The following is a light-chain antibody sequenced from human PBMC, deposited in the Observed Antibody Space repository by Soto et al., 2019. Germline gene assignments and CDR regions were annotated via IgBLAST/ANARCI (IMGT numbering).Light chain of an antibody. CDR2: GNN. Sequence: QAVVTQPPSVSGAPGQRVTISCTGSSSSIGAGYDVHWYQQRPGTAPKLLIFGNNNRPSGVPDRFSGSKSGTSASLAITGLQAEDEGDYYCQSYDSTLSARYVFGSGTKLTVL. CDR1: SSSIGAGYD. J-gene: IGLJ1*01. V-gene: IGLV1-40*01. CDR3: QSYDSTLSARYV.